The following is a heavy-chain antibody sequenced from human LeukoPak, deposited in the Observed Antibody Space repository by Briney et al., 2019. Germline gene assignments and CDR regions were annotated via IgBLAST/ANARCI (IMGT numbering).Heavy chain of an antibody. CDR2: ISAYNGNT. CDR1: GYTFTSYG. CDR3: ASSSWYDYWYFDL. J-gene: IGHJ2*01. D-gene: IGHD6-13*01. V-gene: IGHV1-18*01. Sequence: ASVKVSSKASGYTFTSYGISWVRQAPGQGLEWMGWISAYNGNTNYAQKLQGRVTMTTDTSTSTAYMELRSLRSDDTAVYYCASSSWYDYWYFDLWGRGTLVTVSS.